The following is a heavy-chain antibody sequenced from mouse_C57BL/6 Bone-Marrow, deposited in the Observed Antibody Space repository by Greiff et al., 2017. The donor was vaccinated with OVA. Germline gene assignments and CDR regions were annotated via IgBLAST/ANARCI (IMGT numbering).Heavy chain of an antibody. D-gene: IGHD6-1*01. CDR3: ATAVRYFDD. V-gene: IGHV14-4*01. CDR1: GFNIKDDY. J-gene: IGHJ1*03. CDR2: IYPENGDT. Sequence: EVQLQQSGAELVRPGASVKLSCTASGFNIKDDYMHWVKQRPEQGLEWIGWIYPENGDTEYASKFQGKATITADTSSNTAYRQLSDLTSEDTAVYYCATAVRYFDDWGTGTTVTVSS.